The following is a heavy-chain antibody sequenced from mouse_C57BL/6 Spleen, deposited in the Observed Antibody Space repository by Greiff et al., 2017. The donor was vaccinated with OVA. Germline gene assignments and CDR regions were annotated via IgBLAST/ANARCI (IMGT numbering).Heavy chain of an antibody. Sequence: QVQLQQPGPELVKPGASVKISCKASGYAFSSSWMNWVKQRPGKGLEWIGRIYPGDGDTNYNGKFKGKATLTADKSSSTAYMQLSSLTSEDSAVYFCARSDYSNYDFDYWGQGTTLTVSS. CDR2: IYPGDGDT. J-gene: IGHJ2*01. V-gene: IGHV1-82*01. CDR1: GYAFSSSW. CDR3: ARSDYSNYDFDY. D-gene: IGHD2-5*01.